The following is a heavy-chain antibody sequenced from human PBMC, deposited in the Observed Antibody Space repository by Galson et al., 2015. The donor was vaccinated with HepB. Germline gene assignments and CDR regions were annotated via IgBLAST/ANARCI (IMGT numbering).Heavy chain of an antibody. CDR2: IIPIFGIA. CDR3: ARGKKDTAMAWYYFDY. V-gene: IGHV1-69*13. D-gene: IGHD5-18*01. J-gene: IGHJ4*02. Sequence: SVKVSCKASGGTFSSYAISWVRQAPGQGLEWMGGIIPIFGIANYAQKFQGRVTITADESTSTAYMELSSLRSEDTAVYYCARGKKDTAMAWYYFDYWGQGTLVTVSS. CDR1: GGTFSSYA.